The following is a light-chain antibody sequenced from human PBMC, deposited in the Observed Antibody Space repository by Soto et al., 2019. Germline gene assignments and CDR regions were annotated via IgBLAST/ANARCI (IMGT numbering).Light chain of an antibody. CDR1: QGISSY. V-gene: IGKV1-9*01. J-gene: IGKJ3*01. CDR2: AAS. Sequence: IQLTQSPSSLSASVGGRVTITCRASQGISSYLAWYQQKPGKAPKLLIYAASTLQSGVPSRFSGSGSGTDFTLTISSLQPEDSASYYCQQVNSFPRTFGPGTKVDIK. CDR3: QQVNSFPRT.